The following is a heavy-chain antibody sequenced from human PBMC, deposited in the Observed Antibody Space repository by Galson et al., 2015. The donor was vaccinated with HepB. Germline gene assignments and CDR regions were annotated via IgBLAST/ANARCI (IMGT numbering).Heavy chain of an antibody. CDR2: ISGSGSST. V-gene: IGHV3-23*01. CDR3: AKMTTVTTTGVDY. Sequence: SLRLSCAASGFTFSSYAMSWVRQAPGKGLEWVSAISGSGSSTYYADSVKGRFTISRDNSKNTLYLQMNSLRAEDTAVYYCAKMTTVTTTGVDYWGQGTLVTVAS. CDR1: GFTFSSYA. D-gene: IGHD4-17*01. J-gene: IGHJ4*02.